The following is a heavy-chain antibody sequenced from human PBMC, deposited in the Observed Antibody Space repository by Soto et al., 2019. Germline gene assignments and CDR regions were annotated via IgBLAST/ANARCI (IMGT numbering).Heavy chain of an antibody. V-gene: IGHV1-46*03. D-gene: IGHD3-10*01. Sequence: QVQLIQSGAEVKKPGASVKVSCKASGYTFTSSYIHWVRQAPGQGLEWMPIINPNGGSTNYAQKFQGRVTMTRDTSTSTVYMELSSLTSEDTAVYYCARSLMEGDYWGQGTLVTVSS. CDR3: ARSLMEGDY. CDR2: INPNGGST. J-gene: IGHJ4*02. CDR1: GYTFTSSY.